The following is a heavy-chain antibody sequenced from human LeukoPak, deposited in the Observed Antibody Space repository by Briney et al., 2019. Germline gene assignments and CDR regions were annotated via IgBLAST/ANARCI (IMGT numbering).Heavy chain of an antibody. J-gene: IGHJ4*02. CDR2: ISSSSTI. Sequence: GGSLRLSCAASGFTFSSYAMSWVRQAPGKGLEWVSYISSSSTIYYADSVKGRFTISRDNAKNSLYLQMNSLRDEDTAVYYCARERGSRFHYFDYWGQGTLVTVSS. CDR3: ARERGSRFHYFDY. V-gene: IGHV3-48*02. D-gene: IGHD3-10*01. CDR1: GFTFSSYA.